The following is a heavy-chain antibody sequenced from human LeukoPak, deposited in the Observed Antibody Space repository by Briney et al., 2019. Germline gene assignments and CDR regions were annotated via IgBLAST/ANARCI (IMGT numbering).Heavy chain of an antibody. CDR2: IRYDGSNK. D-gene: IGHD1-14*01. CDR1: GFTFSSYE. J-gene: IGHJ4*02. V-gene: IGHV3-30*02. Sequence: TGGSLRLSCAASGFTFSSYEMNWVRQAPGKGLEWVAFIRYDGSNKYYADSVKGRFTISRDNSKNTLYLQMNSLRAEDTAVYYCAKGSRSLNGMSHWGQGTLVTVSS. CDR3: AKGSRSLNGMSH.